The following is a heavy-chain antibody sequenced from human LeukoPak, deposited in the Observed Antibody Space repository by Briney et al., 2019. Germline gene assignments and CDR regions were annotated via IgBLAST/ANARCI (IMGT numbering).Heavy chain of an antibody. CDR2: IKEDGSEK. D-gene: IGHD3-3*01. CDR1: GFTFSNYW. CDR3: ATYDFWSGSPF. Sequence: GGSLRLSCAASGFTFSNYWMTWVRQAPGTGLEWVANIKEDGSEKYYVDSVKGRFTISRDNAKNTLYLQMNSLRAEDTAVYYCATYDFWSGSPFGGQGTLVTVSS. V-gene: IGHV3-7*01. J-gene: IGHJ4*02.